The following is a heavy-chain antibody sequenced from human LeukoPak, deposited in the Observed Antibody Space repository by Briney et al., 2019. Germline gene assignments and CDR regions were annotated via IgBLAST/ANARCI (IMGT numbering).Heavy chain of an antibody. CDR1: GYSISSGYY. CDR2: IHHSGVT. D-gene: IGHD3-22*01. Sequence: SETLSLTCTVSGYSISSGYYWSWIRQHPGEGLEWIATIHHSGVTYYNPSLKSRVTMSVDTSKNQFSLKLGSVTAASTAVYYCARYTANTAGYSFDFWGQGALVTVSS. CDR3: ARYTANTAGYSFDF. J-gene: IGHJ4*02. V-gene: IGHV4-38-2*02.